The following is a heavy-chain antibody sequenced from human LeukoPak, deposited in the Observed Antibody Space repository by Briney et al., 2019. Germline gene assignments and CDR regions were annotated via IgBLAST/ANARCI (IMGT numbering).Heavy chain of an antibody. CDR1: GYSINGGYY. J-gene: IGHJ3*01. V-gene: IGHV4-38-2*01. CDR3: ARMGVAHYYDSSTYFPVAFDV. CDR2: IFYSGSV. Sequence: PSDTLSLTCVVSGYSINGGYYWGWIRQSPGKGLEWIGTIFYSGSVYYNPSLKSRLTLPVDPPKNQFSLKLKSVTAADTAVYFCARMGVAHYYDSSTYFPVAFDVWGQGTMVTVSS. D-gene: IGHD3-22*01.